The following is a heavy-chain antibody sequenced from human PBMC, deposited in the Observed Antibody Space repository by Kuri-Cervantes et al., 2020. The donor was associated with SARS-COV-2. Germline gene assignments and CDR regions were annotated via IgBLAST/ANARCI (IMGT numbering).Heavy chain of an antibody. D-gene: IGHD3-3*01. Sequence: GSLRLSCTVSGGSISSYYWSWIRQPPGKGLEWIGYIYYSGSTNYNPSLKSRVTISVDTSKNQFSLKLSSVTAADTAVYYCARTLRFLEWFFDYWGQGTLVTVSS. CDR1: GGSISSYY. CDR3: ARTLRFLEWFFDY. CDR2: IYYSGST. V-gene: IGHV4-59*08. J-gene: IGHJ4*02.